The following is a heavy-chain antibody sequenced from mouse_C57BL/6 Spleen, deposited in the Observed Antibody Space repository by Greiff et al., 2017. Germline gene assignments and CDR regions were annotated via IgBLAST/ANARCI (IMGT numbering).Heavy chain of an antibody. CDR2: IYPGDGDT. CDR3: ARYDGYYVDYFDY. CDR1: GYAFSSSW. V-gene: IGHV1-82*01. D-gene: IGHD2-3*01. J-gene: IGHJ2*01. Sequence: QVQLQQSGPELVKPGASVKISCKASGYAFSSSWMNWVKQRPGKGLEWIGRIYPGDGDTNYNGKFKGKATLTADKSSSTAYMQLSSLTSDDSAVYFCARYDGYYVDYFDYWGQGTTLTVSS.